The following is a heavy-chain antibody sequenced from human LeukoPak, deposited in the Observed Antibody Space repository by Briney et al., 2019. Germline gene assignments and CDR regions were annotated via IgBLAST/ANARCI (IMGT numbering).Heavy chain of an antibody. D-gene: IGHD3-16*01. Sequence: GGSLRLSCAAPGFTFSNYWMTWVRQAPGKGLEWVANIKEDGSEKYYVDSVKGRFTISRDNAKKSLYLEMNSLRAEDTAVYYCARDDEITFGTVNWGQGTLVTVSS. CDR3: ARDDEITFGTVN. J-gene: IGHJ4*02. CDR1: GFTFSNYW. CDR2: IKEDGSEK. V-gene: IGHV3-7*01.